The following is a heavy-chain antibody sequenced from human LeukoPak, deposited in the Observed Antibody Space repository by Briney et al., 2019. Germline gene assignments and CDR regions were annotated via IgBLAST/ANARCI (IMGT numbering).Heavy chain of an antibody. CDR2: IIGSGGST. J-gene: IGHJ4*02. D-gene: IGHD3-10*01. V-gene: IGHV3-23*01. CDR1: GFTFSSYA. Sequence: GGSLRLSCAASGFTFSSYAMSWVRQAPGKGLEWVSAIIGSGGSTYYADSVKGRFTISRDNSKNTLYLQMNSLRAEDTAVYYCAKGLVELLWFGELFGPFDYWGQGTLVTVSS. CDR3: AKGLVELLWFGELFGPFDY.